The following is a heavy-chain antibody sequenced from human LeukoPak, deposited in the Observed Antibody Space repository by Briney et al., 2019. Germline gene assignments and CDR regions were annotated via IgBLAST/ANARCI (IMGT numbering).Heavy chain of an antibody. Sequence: SETLSLTCAVYGGSFSNYYWSWIRQPPGKGLEWLAEINDSGRANYNSSLMSRVTVSVDTSKNQFSLRLTSVTATDTAVYYCARRWNYGRNYYIDVWGKGATVSVSS. D-gene: IGHD1-7*01. CDR2: INDSGRA. CDR1: GGSFSNYY. CDR3: ARRWNYGRNYYIDV. J-gene: IGHJ6*03. V-gene: IGHV4-34*01.